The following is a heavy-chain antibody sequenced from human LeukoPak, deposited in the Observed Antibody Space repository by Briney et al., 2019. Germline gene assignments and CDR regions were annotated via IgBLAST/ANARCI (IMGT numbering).Heavy chain of an antibody. V-gene: IGHV4-61*05. J-gene: IGHJ5*02. CDR1: GGSISSSSYY. CDR3: ARSYGDYAWFDP. D-gene: IGHD4-17*01. Sequence: SETLSLTCTVSGGSISSSSYYWGWIRQPPGKGLEWIGYIYYSGSTNYNPSLKSRVTISVDTSKNQFSLKLSSVTAADTAVYYCARSYGDYAWFDPWGQGTLVTVSS. CDR2: IYYSGST.